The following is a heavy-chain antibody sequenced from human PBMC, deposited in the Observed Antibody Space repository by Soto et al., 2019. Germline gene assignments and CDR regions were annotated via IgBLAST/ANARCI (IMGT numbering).Heavy chain of an antibody. Sequence: QVQLVESGGGVVQPGRSLRLSCAAAGFTFSSYAMHWVRQAPGKGLEGVAVMADDGSNKYYADSVKGRFTISRDNSKNTLYRQMNRLRDEDTAVYYCARDKSPYSSGWHNRHFDSWGQGTLVTVSS. CDR2: MADDGSNK. V-gene: IGHV3-30-3*01. CDR1: GFTFSSYA. CDR3: ARDKSPYSSGWHNRHFDS. D-gene: IGHD6-19*01. J-gene: IGHJ4*02.